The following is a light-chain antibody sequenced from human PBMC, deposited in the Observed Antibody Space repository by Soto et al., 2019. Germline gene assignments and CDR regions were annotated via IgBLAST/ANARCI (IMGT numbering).Light chain of an antibody. V-gene: IGKV1-5*03. J-gene: IGKJ5*01. CDR1: ESISMW. Sequence: ASESISMWLAWYQQKPGKAPKLLIYKASSLESGVPSRFSGSGSGTEFTLTINSLQADDVATYYCQQHNSFSITFGQGTRLEIK. CDR2: KAS. CDR3: QQHNSFSIT.